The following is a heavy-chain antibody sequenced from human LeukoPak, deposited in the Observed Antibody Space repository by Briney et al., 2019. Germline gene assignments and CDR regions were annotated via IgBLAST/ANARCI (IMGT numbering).Heavy chain of an antibody. CDR3: QGRAMVTNDD. Sequence: PGRSLRLSCAASGFTFSSYAMHWVRQAPGRGLEWVAVISDDGSNKYYADSVKGRFTISRDNSKNTLYLQMNSLRAEDTAVYYCQGRAMVTNDDWGQGTLVTVSS. D-gene: IGHD5-18*01. CDR1: GFTFSSYA. J-gene: IGHJ4*02. CDR2: ISDDGSNK. V-gene: IGHV3-30-3*01.